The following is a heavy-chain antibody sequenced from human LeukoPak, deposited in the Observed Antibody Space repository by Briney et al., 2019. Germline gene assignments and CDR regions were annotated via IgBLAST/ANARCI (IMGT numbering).Heavy chain of an antibody. D-gene: IGHD3-9*01. V-gene: IGHV4-30-4*08. J-gene: IGHJ4*02. Sequence: KPSETLSLTCTVSGGSISSSSYYWGWIRQPPGKGLEWIGYIFYSGSTYYKSSLKSRLTISVDTSKNQFSLKLSSVTAADAAVYYCARGYYDVLTNYPKNFDQWGQGTLVTVSS. CDR2: IFYSGST. CDR3: ARGYYDVLTNYPKNFDQ. CDR1: GGSISSSSYY.